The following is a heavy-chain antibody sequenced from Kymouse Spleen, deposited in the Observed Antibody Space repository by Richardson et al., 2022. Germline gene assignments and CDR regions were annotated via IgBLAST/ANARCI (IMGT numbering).Heavy chain of an antibody. CDR1: GGSISSSNW. V-gene: IGHV4-4*02. J-gene: IGHJ6*02. CDR2: IYHSGST. Sequence: QVQLQESGPGLVKPSGTLSLTCAVSGGSISSSNWWSWVRQPPGKGLEWIGEIYHSGSTNYNPSLKSRVTISVDKSKNQFSLKLSSVTAADTAVYYCARDGYSSSWWYYYYYGMDVWGQGTTVTVSS. D-gene: IGHD6-13*01. CDR3: ARDGYSSSWWYYYYYGMDV.